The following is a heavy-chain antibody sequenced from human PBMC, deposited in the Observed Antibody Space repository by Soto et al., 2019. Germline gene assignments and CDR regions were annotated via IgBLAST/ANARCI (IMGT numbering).Heavy chain of an antibody. Sequence: QVQLVQSGAEVKKPGSSVKVSCKTSGGTFSNDIITWVRQAPGQGLEWMGRNIPLLDTTNYAQKFQGRVXXTXXXXXXXXYMXXNRLXXXXXXXXXCVRXSPXXXXXXGYDGIDYWGQGTLVTVSS. D-gene: IGHD3-3*01. CDR3: VRXSPXXXXXXGYDGIDY. V-gene: IGHV1-69*08. J-gene: IGHJ4*02. CDR2: NIPLLDTT. CDR1: GGTFSNDI.